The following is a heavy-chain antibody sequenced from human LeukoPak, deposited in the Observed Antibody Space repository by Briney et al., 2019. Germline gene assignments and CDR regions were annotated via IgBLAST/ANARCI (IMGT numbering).Heavy chain of an antibody. Sequence: GGSLRLSCAASGFTSTNYAINWVRQAPGKGLEWVSVLIGSSGSTDYAASVKGRFTISRDKSKNTLSLQMNSLRAEDTAIYFCAKGAYDYIEMGYFDSWGQGTLVTVSS. V-gene: IGHV3-23*01. CDR3: AKGAYDYIEMGYFDS. CDR2: LIGSSGST. CDR1: GFTSTNYA. D-gene: IGHD5-12*01. J-gene: IGHJ4*02.